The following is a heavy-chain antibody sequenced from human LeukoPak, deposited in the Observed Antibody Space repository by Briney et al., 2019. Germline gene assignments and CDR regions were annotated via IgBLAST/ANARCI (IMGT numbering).Heavy chain of an antibody. CDR2: ISSSSSYI. Sequence: GGSLRLSCAASGFTFSSYSMNWVRQAPGKGLEWVSSISSSSSYIYYADSEKGRFTISRDNAKNSLYLQMNSLRAEDTAVYYCARLRLVVVPAAIRGYYYYGMDVWGQGTTVTVSS. CDR1: GFTFSSYS. CDR3: ARLRLVVVPAAIRGYYYYGMDV. V-gene: IGHV3-21*01. J-gene: IGHJ6*02. D-gene: IGHD2-2*02.